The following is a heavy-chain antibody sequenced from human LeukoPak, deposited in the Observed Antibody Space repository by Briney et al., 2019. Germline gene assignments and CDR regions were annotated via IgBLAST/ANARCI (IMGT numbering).Heavy chain of an antibody. D-gene: IGHD2-15*01. CDR3: ARVKKDIVVVVAATKLAYYGMDV. CDR1: GFTFSSYA. Sequence: GSLRLSCAASGFTFSSYAMSWVRQAPGKGLEWVSAISGSGGSTYYADSVKGRFTISRDNAKNSLYLQMNSLRAEDTAVYYCARVKKDIVVVVAATKLAYYGMDVWGQGTTVTVSS. CDR2: ISGSGGST. J-gene: IGHJ6*02. V-gene: IGHV3-23*01.